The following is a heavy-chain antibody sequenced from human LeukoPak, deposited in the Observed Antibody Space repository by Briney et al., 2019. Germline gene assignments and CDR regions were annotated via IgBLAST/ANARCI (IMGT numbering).Heavy chain of an antibody. CDR1: GFIFSNYA. Sequence: GGTLRLSCTASGFIFSNYAMTWVRQAPGKGLEWVSGIDSSGGVTYYAESVRGRFTISRDNSQNTLYLQMNSLRAEDTAVYYCARDPDDYGDLYFDYWGQGTLVTVSS. CDR3: ARDPDDYGDLYFDY. V-gene: IGHV3-23*01. D-gene: IGHD4-17*01. J-gene: IGHJ4*02. CDR2: IDSSGGVT.